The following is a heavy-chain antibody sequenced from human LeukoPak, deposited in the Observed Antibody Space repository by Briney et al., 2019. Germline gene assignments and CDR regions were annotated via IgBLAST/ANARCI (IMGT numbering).Heavy chain of an antibody. D-gene: IGHD4-17*01. CDR2: IKQDGSEK. CDR1: GFTFSSYW. V-gene: IGHV3-7*01. J-gene: IGHJ4*02. Sequence: PGGSLRLSCAASGFTFSSYWMTWVRQAPGKGLEWVANIKQDGSEKYYVDSVKGRFTISRDNSKNTLYLQMNSLRAEDTAVYYCAREDYGLDYWGQGTLVTVSS. CDR3: AREDYGLDY.